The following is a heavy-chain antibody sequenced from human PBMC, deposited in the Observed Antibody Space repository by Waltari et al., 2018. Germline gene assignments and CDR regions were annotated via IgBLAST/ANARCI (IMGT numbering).Heavy chain of an antibody. Sequence: EVQLVESGGGLVQPGGSLRLSCVASGFTFRRYWMHWVRQAPGKGLVWVSRINSDGSSTDYADSVKGRFTISRDNAKNTLYLQMHTLRAEDTAVYYCASPHPSYYDTTGYYNYFDYWGQGSLVTVSS. V-gene: IGHV3-74*01. D-gene: IGHD3-22*01. CDR1: GFTFRRYW. CDR2: INSDGSST. J-gene: IGHJ4*02. CDR3: ASPHPSYYDTTGYYNYFDY.